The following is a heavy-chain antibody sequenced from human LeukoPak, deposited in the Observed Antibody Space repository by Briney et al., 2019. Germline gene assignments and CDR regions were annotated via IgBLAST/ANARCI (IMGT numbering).Heavy chain of an antibody. CDR3: AHRKSIANGFEY. V-gene: IGHV2-5*02. CDR1: GFSFSTGAVG. Sequence: SGPTLVKPTQTLTLTCTFSGFSFSTGAVGVGWIRQPPGKALEWLAFIYWDDDKRYSPSLKTRLSITKDTTKNQVVLTMTNTDPVDTATYYCAHRKSIANGFEYWGQGALVTVSS. D-gene: IGHD2-8*01. J-gene: IGHJ4*02. CDR2: IYWDDDK.